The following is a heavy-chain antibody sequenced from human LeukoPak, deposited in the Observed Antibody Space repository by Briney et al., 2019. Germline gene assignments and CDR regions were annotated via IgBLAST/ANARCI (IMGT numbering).Heavy chain of an antibody. D-gene: IGHD1-26*01. V-gene: IGHV4-30-4*08. CDR2: IYYSGST. J-gene: IGHJ3*02. CDR3: ARDPPSGGYHTHDAFDI. CDR1: GGSISSGNYY. Sequence: SETLSLTCTVSGGSISSGNYYWSWIRQPPGRGLEWIGYIYYSGSTYYNPSLESRVTISVDTSKNQSSLKLSSVTAADTAVYYCARDPPSGGYHTHDAFDIWGQGTMVTVSS.